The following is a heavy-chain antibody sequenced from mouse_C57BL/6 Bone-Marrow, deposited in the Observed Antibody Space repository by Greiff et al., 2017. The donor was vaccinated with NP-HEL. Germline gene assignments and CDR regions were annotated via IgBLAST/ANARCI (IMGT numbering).Heavy chain of an antibody. J-gene: IGHJ2*01. CDR1: GYAFTNYL. V-gene: IGHV1-54*01. Sequence: VQLQQSGAELVRPGTSVKVSCKASGYAFTNYLIEWVKQRPGQGLEWIGVINPGSGGTNYNEKFKGKATLTADKSSSTAYIQLSSLTSEDSAVYCCARLGFYYFDYWGQGTTLTVSS. CDR3: ARLGFYYFDY. CDR2: INPGSGGT.